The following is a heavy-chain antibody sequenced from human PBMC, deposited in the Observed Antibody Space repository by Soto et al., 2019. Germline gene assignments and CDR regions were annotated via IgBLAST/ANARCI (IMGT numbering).Heavy chain of an antibody. D-gene: IGHD2-15*01. Sequence: GSLRRSFVTSGFALTTYTMNWVRQAPGTGLEWVSSINGRSNYKYYSDSVKGRFTVSRDNAQTSLFLQMSRLGPEDTAVYYCARDRSVGVGAATTEHISVCKDYRSRRYWG. CDR3: ARDRSVGVGAATTEHISVCKDYRSRRY. CDR1: GFALTTYT. V-gene: IGHV3-21*01. CDR2: INGRSNYK. J-gene: IGHJ4*01.